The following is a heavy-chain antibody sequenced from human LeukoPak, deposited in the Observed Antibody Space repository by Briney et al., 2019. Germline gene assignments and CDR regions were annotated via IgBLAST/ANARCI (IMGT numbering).Heavy chain of an antibody. V-gene: IGHV4-4*07. J-gene: IGHJ2*01. Sequence: SETLSLTCTVSGGSISSYYWSWIRQPAGKGLEWIGRIYTSGSTNYNPSLKSRVTMSVDTSKNQFSLKLSSATAADTAVYYCARLQAYGSGPQLRYWYFDLWGRGTLVTVSS. CDR2: IYTSGST. CDR1: GGSISSYY. D-gene: IGHD3-10*01. CDR3: ARLQAYGSGPQLRYWYFDL.